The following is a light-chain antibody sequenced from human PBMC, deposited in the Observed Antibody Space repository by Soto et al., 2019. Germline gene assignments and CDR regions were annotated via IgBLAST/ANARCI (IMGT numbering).Light chain of an antibody. CDR3: CSYAGSYSHVV. V-gene: IGLV2-11*01. CDR2: DVN. J-gene: IGLJ2*01. CDR1: SSDVGYYNY. Sequence: QSVLTQPRSVSGSPGQSVTISCTGTSSDVGYYNYVSWYQHHPGKAPKLMIYDVNKRPSGVPDRFSGSKSGNTASLTISGLQAEDEADYYCCSYAGSYSHVVFGGGTKVTVL.